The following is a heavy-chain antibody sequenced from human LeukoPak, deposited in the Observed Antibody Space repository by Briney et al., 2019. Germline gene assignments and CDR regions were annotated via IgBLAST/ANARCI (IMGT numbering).Heavy chain of an antibody. CDR1: GFTFSSYA. V-gene: IGHV3-23*01. CDR2: ISASGGST. J-gene: IGHJ4*02. D-gene: IGHD4-17*01. CDR3: AKDDYGDLFDY. Sequence: GGPLRLSCAASGFTFSSYALSWVRQAPGKGLEWVSGISASGGSTNYADSVKGRFTISRDNSKNTLYLQMNSLRAEDTAVYYCAKDDYGDLFDYWGQGTLVTVSS.